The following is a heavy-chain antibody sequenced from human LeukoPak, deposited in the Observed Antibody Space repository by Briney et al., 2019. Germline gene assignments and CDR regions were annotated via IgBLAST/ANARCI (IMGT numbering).Heavy chain of an antibody. CDR1: GFTFSSYG. CDR2: ISYDGSNK. CDR3: AKDGYSSGWHFYFDY. J-gene: IGHJ4*02. V-gene: IGHV3-30*18. D-gene: IGHD6-19*01. Sequence: GGSLRLSCAASGFTFSSYGMHWVRQAPGKGLEWVAVISYDGSNKYYAGSVKGRFTISRDNSKNTLYLQMNSLRAEDTAVYHCAKDGYSSGWHFYFDYWGQGTLVTVSS.